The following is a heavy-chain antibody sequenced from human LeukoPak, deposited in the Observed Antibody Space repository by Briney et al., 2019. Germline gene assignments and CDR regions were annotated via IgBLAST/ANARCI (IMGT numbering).Heavy chain of an antibody. CDR3: ARAPPYPPCGMDV. CDR1: GGSISSGGYY. J-gene: IGHJ6*04. CDR2: IYYSGST. Sequence: SETLSLTCTVSGGSISSGGYYWSWIRQHPGKGLEWIGYIYYSGSTYYNPSLKSRVTISVDTSKNQFSLKLSSVTAADTAVYYCARAPPYPPCGMDVWGKGTTVTVSS. V-gene: IGHV4-31*03.